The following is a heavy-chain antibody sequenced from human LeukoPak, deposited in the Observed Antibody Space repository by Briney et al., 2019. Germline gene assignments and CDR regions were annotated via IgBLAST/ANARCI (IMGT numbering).Heavy chain of an antibody. Sequence: ASVKVSCKASGYTFTSYGISWVRQAPGLGLEWMGWINPNSGGTNYAQKFQGWVTMTRDTSISTAYMELSRLRSDDTAVYYCARDRVGATGVFDYWGQGTLVTVSS. D-gene: IGHD1-26*01. CDR3: ARDRVGATGVFDY. CDR2: INPNSGGT. CDR1: GYTFTSYG. J-gene: IGHJ4*02. V-gene: IGHV1-2*04.